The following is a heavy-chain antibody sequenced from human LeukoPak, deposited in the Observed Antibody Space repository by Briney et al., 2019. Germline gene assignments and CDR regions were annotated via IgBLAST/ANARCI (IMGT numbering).Heavy chain of an antibody. Sequence: SVKVSCKASGGTFSSYAISWVRQAPGQGLEWMGGIIPIFGTANYAQKFQGRVTITTDESTSTAYMELSSLRSEDTAVYYCAIRRARGYSGYDYLGLDYWGQGTLVTVSS. CDR3: AIRRARGYSGYDYLGLDY. CDR1: GGTFSSYA. CDR2: IIPIFGTA. J-gene: IGHJ4*02. D-gene: IGHD5-12*01. V-gene: IGHV1-69*05.